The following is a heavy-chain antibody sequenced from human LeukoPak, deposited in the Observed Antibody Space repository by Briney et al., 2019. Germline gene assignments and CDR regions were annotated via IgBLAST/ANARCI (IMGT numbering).Heavy chain of an antibody. CDR2: IHYSGTT. CDR1: GGSVSSYH. J-gene: IGHJ4*02. V-gene: IGHV4-59*02. CDR3: ARLEAVTGTSDYFDY. D-gene: IGHD6-19*01. Sequence: SETLSLICTVSGGSVSSYHWSWIRQPPGKGLEWIGYIHYSGTTNYDPSLKSRVTISLDTSKKQFSLILSSVTAADTAVYYCARLEAVTGTSDYFDYWGQGILVTVSS.